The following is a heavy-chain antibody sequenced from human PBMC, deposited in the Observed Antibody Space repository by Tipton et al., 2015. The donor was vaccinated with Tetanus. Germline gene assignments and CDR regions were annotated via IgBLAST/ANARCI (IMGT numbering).Heavy chain of an antibody. CDR1: GYTFTSYD. Sequence: QLVQSGAEVKKPGASVKVSCKASGYTFTSYDINWVRQATGQGLEWMGWMNPNSGNTGYAQKFQGRVTMTRNTSISTAYMELSSLRSEDTAVYYCARDGHQQLGRGLSYYYGMDVWGQGTTVTVSS. CDR3: ARDGHQQLGRGLSYYYGMDV. J-gene: IGHJ6*02. V-gene: IGHV1-8*01. CDR2: MNPNSGNT. D-gene: IGHD6-6*01.